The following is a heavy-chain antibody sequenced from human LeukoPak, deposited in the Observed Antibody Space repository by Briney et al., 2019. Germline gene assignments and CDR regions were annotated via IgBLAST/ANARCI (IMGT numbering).Heavy chain of an antibody. J-gene: IGHJ5*02. CDR2: INWNGGST. CDR3: ARDRGVDTAMVNWFDP. CDR1: GFTFDDYG. Sequence: RAGGSLRLSCAASGFTFDDYGMSWARQAPGKGLEWVSGINWNGGSTGYADSVKGRFTISRDNAKNSLYLQMNSLRAEDTALYYCARDRGVDTAMVNWFDPWGQGTLVTVSS. D-gene: IGHD5-18*01. V-gene: IGHV3-20*04.